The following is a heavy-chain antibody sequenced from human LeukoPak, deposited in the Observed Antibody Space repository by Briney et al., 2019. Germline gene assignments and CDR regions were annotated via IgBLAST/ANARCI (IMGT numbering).Heavy chain of an antibody. CDR2: ISGSGGST. D-gene: IGHD3-10*01. CDR3: AKLTRITMVRGVTVPHFDY. J-gene: IGHJ4*02. V-gene: IGHV3-23*01. Sequence: GAYLRLSCAASGFTFSSYAMSWVRQAPGKGLEWVSAISGSGGSTYYADSVKGRFTISRDNSTTTLYLQMSSLRAEDTAVYYCAKLTRITMVRGVTVPHFDYWGQGTLVTVSS. CDR1: GFTFSSYA.